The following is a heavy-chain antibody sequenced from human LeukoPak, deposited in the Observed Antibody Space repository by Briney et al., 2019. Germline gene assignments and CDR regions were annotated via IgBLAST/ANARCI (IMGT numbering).Heavy chain of an antibody. CDR3: ARPGESSSWYFDY. Sequence: SETLSLTCTVSGGSISSSSYYWGWIRQPPGKGLEWIGSIYYSGSTYYNPSLKSRVTISVDTSKNQFSLKLSSVTAADTAVYYCARPGESSSWYFDYWGQGTLVTVSS. J-gene: IGHJ4*02. CDR2: IYYSGST. CDR1: GGSISSSSYY. D-gene: IGHD6-13*01. V-gene: IGHV4-39*01.